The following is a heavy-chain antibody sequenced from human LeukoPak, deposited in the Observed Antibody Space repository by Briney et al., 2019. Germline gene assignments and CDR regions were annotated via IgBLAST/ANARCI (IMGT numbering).Heavy chain of an antibody. CDR3: AKDPTDFDSSGQTYFDY. Sequence: GGSLRLSCAAFGFTFSSYEMNWVRQAPGKGLEWVSSISSSSSYIYYADSVKGRFTISRDNAKNSLYLQMNSLRAEDTAVYYCAKDPTDFDSSGQTYFDYWGQGSLVTVSS. D-gene: IGHD3-22*01. CDR2: ISSSSSYI. V-gene: IGHV3-21*04. J-gene: IGHJ4*02. CDR1: GFTFSSYE.